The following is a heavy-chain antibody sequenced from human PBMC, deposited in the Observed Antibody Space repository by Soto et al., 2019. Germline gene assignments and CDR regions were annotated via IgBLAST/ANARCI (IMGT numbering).Heavy chain of an antibody. D-gene: IGHD4-4*01. Sequence: PSETLSLTCTVSGGSISSGGYYWSWIRQYPGKGLEWIGNIFYSGTTSYNPSLKSRVAISIDTSKNQFSLKLSSVTAADTAVYYCPRDRQPYINSHGLWFGPWGQGALVTVSS. V-gene: IGHV4-31*03. CDR2: IFYSGTT. CDR3: PRDRQPYINSHGLWFGP. CDR1: GGSISSGGYY. J-gene: IGHJ5*02.